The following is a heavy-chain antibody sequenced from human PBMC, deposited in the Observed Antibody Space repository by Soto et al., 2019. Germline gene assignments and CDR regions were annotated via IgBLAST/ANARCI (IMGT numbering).Heavy chain of an antibody. CDR2: IYYSGST. J-gene: IGHJ5*02. D-gene: IGHD6-13*01. Sequence: SETLSLTCTVSGGSVSSGSYYWSWIRQPPGKGLEWIGYIYYSGSTNYNPSLKSRVTISVDTSKNQFSLKLSSVTAADTAVYYCARNIAAAGTWWFDPWGQGTLVTVSS. V-gene: IGHV4-61*01. CDR3: ARNIAAAGTWWFDP. CDR1: GGSVSSGSYY.